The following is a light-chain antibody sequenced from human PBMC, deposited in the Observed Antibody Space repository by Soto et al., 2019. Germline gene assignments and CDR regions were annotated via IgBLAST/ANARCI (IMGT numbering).Light chain of an antibody. CDR2: AAS. CDR1: QSISSY. J-gene: IGKJ4*01. Sequence: DIQMTQSPSSLSASVGDRVTITCRASQSISSYLNWYQQKPGKAPKLLIYAASSLQSGVPSRFSGSGSGTDSTLNISSLQPEDFATYYCQQSYSTPLTFGGGTKVDIK. V-gene: IGKV1-39*01. CDR3: QQSYSTPLT.